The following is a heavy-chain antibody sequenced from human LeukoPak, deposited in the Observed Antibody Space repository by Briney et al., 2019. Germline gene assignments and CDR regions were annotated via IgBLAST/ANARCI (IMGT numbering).Heavy chain of an antibody. CDR2: ISYDGSNK. V-gene: IGHV3-30*18. J-gene: IGHJ4*02. Sequence: PGGSLRLSCAASGFTLSTYGMHWVRQAPGEGLEWVALISYDGSNKYYADSVKGRFTISRDNSKNTLYLQINNLRPEDTAVYYCAKDLGLVGAADYWGQGTLVTVSS. CDR1: GFTLSTYG. CDR3: AKDLGLVGAADY. D-gene: IGHD1-26*01.